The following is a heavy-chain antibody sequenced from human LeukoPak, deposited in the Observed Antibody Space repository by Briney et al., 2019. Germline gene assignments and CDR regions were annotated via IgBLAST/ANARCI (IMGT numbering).Heavy chain of an antibody. CDR1: GFTFSSYD. CDR2: IGTAGDT. D-gene: IGHD3-10*01. J-gene: IGHJ4*02. V-gene: IGHV3-13*01. CDR3: ARGFGSGSYYLDY. Sequence: GGSLRLSCAASGFTFSSYDMHGVREATGKRLKWVSAIGTAGDTYYPVSVKGRFTISREIAKNSLYLQMNSLRAGDMAVYYCARGFGSGSYYLDYWGQGTLVTVSS.